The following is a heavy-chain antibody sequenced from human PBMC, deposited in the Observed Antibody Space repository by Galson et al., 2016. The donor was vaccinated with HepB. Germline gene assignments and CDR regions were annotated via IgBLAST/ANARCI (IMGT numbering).Heavy chain of an antibody. CDR3: ARLGREMATTSPGPLYYFDY. Sequence: SVKVSCKASGYTFTSYYMHWVRQAPGQGLVWMGIINPSGGSTSYAQKFQGRVTMTRDTSTSTVYMELSSLRSEDTAVYYCARLGREMATTSPGPLYYFDYWGQGTLVTVSS. J-gene: IGHJ4*02. D-gene: IGHD5-24*01. CDR1: GYTFTSYY. CDR2: INPSGGST. V-gene: IGHV1-46*01.